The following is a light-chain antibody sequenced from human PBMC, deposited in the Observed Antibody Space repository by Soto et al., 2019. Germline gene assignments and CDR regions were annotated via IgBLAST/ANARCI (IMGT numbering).Light chain of an antibody. CDR1: QSLLHSNGYNF. V-gene: IGKV2-28*01. CDR2: RGS. CDR3: MRGLQST. Sequence: DIVMTQSPLSLPVTPGEPASISCRSSQSLLHSNGYNFLDWYLQKPGQSPQLLVYRGSTRASGVPDRLSGSGSGTDFTLKISRVEAEDVGVYYCMRGLQSTFGQGTRLESK. J-gene: IGKJ5*01.